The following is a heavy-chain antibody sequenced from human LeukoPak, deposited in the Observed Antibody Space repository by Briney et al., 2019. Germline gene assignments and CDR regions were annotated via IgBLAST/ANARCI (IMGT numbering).Heavy chain of an antibody. D-gene: IGHD3-22*01. CDR1: GYTFTSYD. J-gene: IGHJ4*02. CDR3: ARGRGYYDSSGYHPHY. CDR2: MNPNSGNT. Sequence: ASVKISCKASGYTFTSYDINWVRQATGQGLEWMGWMNPNSGNTGYPQKFQGRVTMTRNTSISTAYMELSSLRSEDTAVYYCARGRGYYDSSGYHPHYWGQGTLVTVSS. V-gene: IGHV1-8*01.